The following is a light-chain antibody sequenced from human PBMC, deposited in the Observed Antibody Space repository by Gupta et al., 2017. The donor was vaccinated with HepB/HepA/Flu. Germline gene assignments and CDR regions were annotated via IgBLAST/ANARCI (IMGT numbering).Light chain of an antibody. Sequence: EIVLTQSPATLSLSPGERATLSCRASQSVSSYLAWYQQKPGQAPRLLIYDASNRATVIPARFSGSGSGTDFTLTISSLEPEDFAVYYCQQRSNWPGPLTFGQGTRLEIK. V-gene: IGKV3-11*01. CDR3: QQRSNWPGPLT. CDR2: DAS. CDR1: QSVSSY. J-gene: IGKJ5*01.